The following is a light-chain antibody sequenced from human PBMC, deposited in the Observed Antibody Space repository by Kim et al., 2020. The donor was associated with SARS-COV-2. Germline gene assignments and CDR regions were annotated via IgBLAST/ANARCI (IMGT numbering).Light chain of an antibody. CDR1: QASDGGN. CDR2: GAS. Sequence: LLPGERRAPPCGCAQASDGGNLAWYQQKPGQAPRLLISGASSRATGIPDRFSGSGSGTDFTLTISRLQPEDFAVYSCQHYGDSRCTFGQGTKLEI. CDR3: QHYGDSRCT. V-gene: IGKV3-20*01. J-gene: IGKJ2*02.